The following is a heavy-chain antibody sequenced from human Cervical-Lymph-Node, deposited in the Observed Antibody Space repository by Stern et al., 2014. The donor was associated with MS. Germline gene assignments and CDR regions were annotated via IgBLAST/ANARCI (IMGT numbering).Heavy chain of an antibody. CDR2: IIPIFGTP. D-gene: IGHD2-21*02. CDR3: ATPVSVTVGAMDV. V-gene: IGHV1-69*01. CDR1: GGAFNTYP. Sequence: QVQLVESGAEVKKPGSSVKVSCKASGGAFNTYPINWVLQARGRALEWMGGIIPIFGTPNYAQRFKGRVTIGADEATTTAYMELSSLTYEDTAVYYCATPVSVTVGAMDVWGQGTAVTVSS. J-gene: IGHJ6*02.